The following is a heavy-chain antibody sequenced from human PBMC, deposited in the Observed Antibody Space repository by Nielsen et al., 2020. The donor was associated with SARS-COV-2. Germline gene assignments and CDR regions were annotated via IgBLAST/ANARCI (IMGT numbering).Heavy chain of an antibody. D-gene: IGHD2-2*01. Sequence: GGSLRLSCAASGFTFSNAWMSWVRQAPGKGLEWVGRIKGKTDGGTTDYAAPVKGRFTISRDDSKNTLYLQMNSLKTEDTAVYYCTTEYQLLSGIIDYWGQGTLVTVSS. CDR2: IKGKTDGGTT. CDR1: GFTFSNAW. J-gene: IGHJ4*02. V-gene: IGHV3-15*01. CDR3: TTEYQLLSGIIDY.